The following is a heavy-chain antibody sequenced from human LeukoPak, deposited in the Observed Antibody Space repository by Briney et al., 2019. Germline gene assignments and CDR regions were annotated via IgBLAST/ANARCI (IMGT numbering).Heavy chain of an antibody. CDR1: GYTFTGYY. CDR3: ARAGYSSSWRVDY. Sequence: ASVKVSCKASGYTFTGYYMHWVRQAHGQGLEWMGRIHPNSGGTNYAQKFHGRVTMTRDTSINTAYMELSRLRSDDTAVYYCARAGYSSSWRVDYWGQGTLVTVSS. V-gene: IGHV1-2*06. D-gene: IGHD6-13*01. CDR2: IHPNSGGT. J-gene: IGHJ4*02.